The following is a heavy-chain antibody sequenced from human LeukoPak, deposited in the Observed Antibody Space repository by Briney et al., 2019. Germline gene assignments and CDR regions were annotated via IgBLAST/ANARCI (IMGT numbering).Heavy chain of an antibody. CDR3: ARDHDSSGRTDDDFDI. D-gene: IGHD3-22*01. Sequence: ASVKVSCKASGYTFTDYYIHWGRQAPGQGLEWMGGINPNSGDTNYAQKFQGRVTMTRDASISTAYMELSRLTSDDTAVFFCARDHDSSGRTDDDFDIWGQGTMVTVSS. CDR1: GYTFTDYY. CDR2: INPNSGDT. V-gene: IGHV1-2*02. J-gene: IGHJ3*02.